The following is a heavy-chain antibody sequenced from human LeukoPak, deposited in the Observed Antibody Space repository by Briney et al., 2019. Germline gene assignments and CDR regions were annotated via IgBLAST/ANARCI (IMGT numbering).Heavy chain of an antibody. V-gene: IGHV1-46*01. J-gene: IGHJ4*02. Sequence: GASVTVSCTASGYTFTSYYMHWVRQAPGQGLEWMGIISPSGGSKTYAQKFQGRVTMTRVTSTSTVYMDLSSLRSDDAAVYYVARDVASHMCRANYFDYWGQGALVIVSS. D-gene: IGHD2-2*01. CDR3: ARDVASHMCRANYFDY. CDR1: GYTFTSYY. CDR2: ISPSGGSK.